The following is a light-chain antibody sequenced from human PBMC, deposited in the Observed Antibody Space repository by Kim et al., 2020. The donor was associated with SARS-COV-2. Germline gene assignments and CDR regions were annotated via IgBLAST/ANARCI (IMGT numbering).Light chain of an antibody. V-gene: IGLV2-14*03. CDR3: SSYTSTTTVV. CDR1: SNDIRSYNS. J-gene: IGLJ2*01. Sequence: GQSLTISCTGTSNDIRSYNSVSWYQHPPGKALNFMIYDVSKRPSGVSNRFSGSKSGNTASLTISGLQTEDEADYYCSSYTSTTTVVFGGGTQLTVL. CDR2: DVS.